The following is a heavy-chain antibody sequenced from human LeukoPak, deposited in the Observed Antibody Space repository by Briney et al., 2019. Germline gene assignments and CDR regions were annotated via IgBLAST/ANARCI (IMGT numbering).Heavy chain of an antibody. CDR1: GGSIFSYY. D-gene: IGHD5-18*01. CDR3: ARSGYGYGYNFDY. J-gene: IGHJ4*02. CDR2: IYYSGST. V-gene: IGHV4-59*08. Sequence: SETLSLTCTVSGGSIFSYYWSWIRQPPGKGLEWMGYIYYSGSTNYNPSLKSRVTISVDTSKNQFSLRVSSVTAADTAVYYCARSGYGYGYNFDYWGQGTLVTVSS.